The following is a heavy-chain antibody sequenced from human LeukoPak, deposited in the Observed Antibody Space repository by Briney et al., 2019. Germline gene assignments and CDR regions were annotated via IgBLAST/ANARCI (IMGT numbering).Heavy chain of an antibody. V-gene: IGHV3-30*02. D-gene: IGHD3-10*01. CDR2: IRYDGSNK. CDR3: AKDQAITMVRGVIIALDDAFDI. Sequence: GGSLRLSCAASGFTFSSYGMHWVRQAPGKGPEWVAFIRYDGSNKYYADSVKGRFTISRDNSKNTLYLQMNSLRAEDTAVYYCAKDQAITMVRGVIIALDDAFDIWGQGTMVTVSS. J-gene: IGHJ3*02. CDR1: GFTFSSYG.